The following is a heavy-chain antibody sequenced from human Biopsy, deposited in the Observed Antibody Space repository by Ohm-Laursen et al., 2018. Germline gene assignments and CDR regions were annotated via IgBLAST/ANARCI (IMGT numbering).Heavy chain of an antibody. V-gene: IGHV4-34*01. D-gene: IGHD2-15*01. J-gene: IGHJ4*02. Sequence: SETLSLTWAVYGESFNGYYWSWIRQPPGKGLEWIGQINQSGRTNYNPSLKSRVNISADKSNNQFSLKLTSVTSADTAVYFCGNEVHGRDYWGLGALVTASS. CDR3: GNEVHGRDY. CDR1: GESFNGYY. CDR2: INQSGRT.